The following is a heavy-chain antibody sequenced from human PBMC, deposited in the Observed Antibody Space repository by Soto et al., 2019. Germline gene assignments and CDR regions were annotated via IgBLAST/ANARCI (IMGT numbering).Heavy chain of an antibody. D-gene: IGHD3-3*01. CDR3: AKDAAYYDFWSGYYPYYYYGMDV. V-gene: IGHV3-30*18. Sequence: GGSLRLSCAASGFTFSSYGMHWVRQAPGKGLEWVAVISYDGSNKYYADSVKGRFTISRDNSKNTLYLQMNSLRAEDTAVYYCAKDAAYYDFWSGYYPYYYYGMDVWGQGTTVTVSS. CDR2: ISYDGSNK. J-gene: IGHJ6*02. CDR1: GFTFSSYG.